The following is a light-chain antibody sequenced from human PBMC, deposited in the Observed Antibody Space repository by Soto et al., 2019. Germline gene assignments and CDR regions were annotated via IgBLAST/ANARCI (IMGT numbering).Light chain of an antibody. CDR3: QQLRMYPST. Sequence: IQFTQSPSSLSASVGDRFTITCMASQDIAIYLAWYQQKPGEYPKMLIYASSTLYGGVQSRFSGSGSGKDFALTITSLQAEDFATYYCQQLRMYPSTVGEGTKVDIK. V-gene: IGKV1-9*01. CDR1: QDIAIY. J-gene: IGKJ4*01. CDR2: ASS.